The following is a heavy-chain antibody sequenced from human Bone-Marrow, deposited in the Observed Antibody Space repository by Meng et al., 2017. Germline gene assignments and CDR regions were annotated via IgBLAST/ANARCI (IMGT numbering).Heavy chain of an antibody. J-gene: IGHJ6*02. CDR2: SYYCGST. V-gene: IGHV4-59*13. CDR1: GGSISSYY. CDR3: ASAKGTDRDSSSRVPLDYYYGMDV. Sequence: SGSLRLSCTVSGGSISSYYWSWIRQPPGQGLEWIGYSYYCGSTNYNPSLKSQVTISVDTSKNQFSLKLSSVTAAATAVYYCASAKGTDRDSSSRVPLDYYYGMDVWGQGTTVTVSS. D-gene: IGHD6-13*01.